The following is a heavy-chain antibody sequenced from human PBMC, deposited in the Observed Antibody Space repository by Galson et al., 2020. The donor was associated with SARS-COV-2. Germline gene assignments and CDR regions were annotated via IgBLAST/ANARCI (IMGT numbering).Heavy chain of an antibody. CDR2: INHSGST. V-gene: IGHV4-34*01. D-gene: IGHD6-19*01. Sequence: SETLSLTCAVYGGSFSGYYWSWIRQPPGKGLEWIGEINHSGSTNYNPSLKSRVTISVDTSKNQFSLKLSTVTAADTAVYYCAGNSGWYYYYGMDVWGQGTTVTVCS. CDR3: AGNSGWYYYYGMDV. CDR1: GGSFSGYY. J-gene: IGHJ6*02.